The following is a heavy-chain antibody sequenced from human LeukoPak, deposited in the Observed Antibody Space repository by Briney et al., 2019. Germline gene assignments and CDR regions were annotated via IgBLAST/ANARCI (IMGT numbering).Heavy chain of an antibody. CDR2: IRSKAYGGTT. CDR1: GFTFGVYA. V-gene: IGHV3-49*04. CDR3: SNYYDSSGYYAYYYYYMDV. D-gene: IGHD3-22*01. J-gene: IGHJ6*03. Sequence: PGGSLRLSCTASGFTFGVYAMSWVRQAPGKGLEWVGFIRSKAYGGTTEYAASVKGRFTISRDDSKSIAYLQMNSLKTEDTAVYYCSNYYDSSGYYAYYYYYMDVWGKGTTVTVSS.